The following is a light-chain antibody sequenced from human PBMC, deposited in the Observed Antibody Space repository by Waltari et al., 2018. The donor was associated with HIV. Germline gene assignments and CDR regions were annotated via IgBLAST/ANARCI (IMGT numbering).Light chain of an antibody. Sequence: QSALTQPRSVSGSPGQSIIISCSGTNYDIGAYNYVSWYQQHPGKAPKLVIFDVSDRPSGVPDRFSGSKAGNTAFLTISGLRAEDEADYYCSSYAGDYRVFGTGTKLTVL. J-gene: IGLJ3*02. CDR3: SSYAGDYRV. CDR1: NYDIGAYNY. V-gene: IGLV2-11*01. CDR2: DVS.